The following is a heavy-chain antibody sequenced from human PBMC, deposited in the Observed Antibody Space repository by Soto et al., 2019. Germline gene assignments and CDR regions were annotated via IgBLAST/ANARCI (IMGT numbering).Heavy chain of an antibody. V-gene: IGHV3-21*01. CDR2: ISSSSSYI. J-gene: IGHJ4*02. CDR3: ARVPFSSSAGPVDY. Sequence: GGSLRLSCAASGFTFSSYSMNWVRQAPGKGLEWVSSISSSSSYIYYADSVKGRFTISRDNAKNSLYLQMNSLRAEDTAVYYCARVPFSSSAGPVDYWGQGTLVTVSS. D-gene: IGHD6-6*01. CDR1: GFTFSSYS.